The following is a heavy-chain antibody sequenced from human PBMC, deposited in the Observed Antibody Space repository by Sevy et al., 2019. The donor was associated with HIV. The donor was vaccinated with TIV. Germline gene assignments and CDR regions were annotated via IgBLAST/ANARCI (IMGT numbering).Heavy chain of an antibody. CDR3: TRSNEDIVVVPAATYNWFDP. CDR2: IYTSGST. D-gene: IGHD2-2*01. CDR1: GGSISSYY. Sequence: SETLSLTCTVSGGSISSYYWSWIRQPAGKGLEWIGRIYTSGSTNYNPSLKSRVTMSVDTSKNQFSLKLSSVTAADTAVYYCTRSNEDIVVVPAATYNWFDPWGQGTLVTVSS. J-gene: IGHJ5*02. V-gene: IGHV4-4*07.